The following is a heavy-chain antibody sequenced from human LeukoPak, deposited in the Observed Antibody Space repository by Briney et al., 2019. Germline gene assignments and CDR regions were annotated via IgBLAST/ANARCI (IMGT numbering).Heavy chain of an antibody. CDR1: GGSISSYY. V-gene: IGHV4-4*07. CDR2: IYNSGST. Sequence: SETLSLTCTVSGGSISSYYWSWIRQPAAKGPEWIGRIYNSGSTNYNPSLKSRVTMSVDTSKNQFSLKLRSVTAADTAVYYCARGYNWGSPTRNFYYLDVWGKGTTVTVSS. CDR3: ARGYNWGSPTRNFYYLDV. J-gene: IGHJ6*03. D-gene: IGHD7-27*01.